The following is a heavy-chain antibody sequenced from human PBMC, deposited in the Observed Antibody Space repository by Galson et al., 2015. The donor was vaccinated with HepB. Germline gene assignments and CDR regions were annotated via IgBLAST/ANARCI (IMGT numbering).Heavy chain of an antibody. CDR3: ATTTPHDYGDYVDAFDI. Sequence: SLRLSCAASGFTFSSYGMHWVRQAPGKGLEWVAVIWYDGSNKYYADSVKGRFTISRDNSKNTLYLQMNSLRAEDTAVYYCATTTPHDYGDYVDAFDIWGQGTMVTVSS. J-gene: IGHJ3*02. CDR1: GFTFSSYG. CDR2: IWYDGSNK. V-gene: IGHV3-33*01. D-gene: IGHD4-17*01.